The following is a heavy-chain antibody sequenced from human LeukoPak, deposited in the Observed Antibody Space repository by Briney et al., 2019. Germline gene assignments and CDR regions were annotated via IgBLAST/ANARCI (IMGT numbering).Heavy chain of an antibody. V-gene: IGHV3-21*04. CDR2: ISSSSSYI. Sequence: GGSLRLSCAASGFTFSSYSMNWVRQAPGKGLEWVSSISSSSSYIYYADSVKGRFTISRDNAKNSLYLQMNSLRAEDTAVYYCAKDRGSSGWYTDFDYWGQGTLVTVSS. CDR1: GFTFSSYS. CDR3: AKDRGSSGWYTDFDY. D-gene: IGHD6-19*01. J-gene: IGHJ4*02.